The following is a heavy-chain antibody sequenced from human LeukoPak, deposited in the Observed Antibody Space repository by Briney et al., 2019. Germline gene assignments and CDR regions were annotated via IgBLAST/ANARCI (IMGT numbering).Heavy chain of an antibody. V-gene: IGHV4-59*01. CDR1: GGSISTYH. D-gene: IGHD1-26*01. J-gene: IGHJ4*02. CDR2: NYYSGSA. CDR3: ARDSGRGTDY. Sequence: PSETLSLTCTVSGGSISTYHWSWIRQPPGKGLEWIGYNYYSGSANYNPSLKSRVTISLDTSKNQFSLRLSSVTAADTAVYYCARDSGRGTDYWGQGTLVTVSS.